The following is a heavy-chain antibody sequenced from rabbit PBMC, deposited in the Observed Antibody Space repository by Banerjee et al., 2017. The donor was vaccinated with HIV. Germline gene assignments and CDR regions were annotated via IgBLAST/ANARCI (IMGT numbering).Heavy chain of an antibody. V-gene: IGHV1S40*01. CDR2: INTISGTT. Sequence: QSLEESGGDLVKPGASLTLTCTASGFSFSSNYWICWVRQAPGKGLEWIACINTISGTTYYASWATGRFTISKTSSTTVTLQMTSLTAADTATYFCARWYTTDGYYFNLWGQGTLVTVS. CDR1: GFSFSSNYW. D-gene: IGHD7-1*01. J-gene: IGHJ4*01. CDR3: ARWYTTDGYYFNL.